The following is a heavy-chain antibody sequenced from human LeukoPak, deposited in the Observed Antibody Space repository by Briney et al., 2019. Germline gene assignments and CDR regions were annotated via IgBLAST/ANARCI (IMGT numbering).Heavy chain of an antibody. J-gene: IGHJ3*02. Sequence: GSLRLSCAASGFSVRSTYMTWVRQAPGKGLEWVSLIYSGGSTYYADSVKGRFTISIDNSKNTLYLQMNSLRAEDTAVYYCARDPGGWSDNDAFDIWGQGTMVTVSS. D-gene: IGHD6-19*01. V-gene: IGHV3-66*01. CDR1: GFSVRSTY. CDR3: ARDPGGWSDNDAFDI. CDR2: IYSGGST.